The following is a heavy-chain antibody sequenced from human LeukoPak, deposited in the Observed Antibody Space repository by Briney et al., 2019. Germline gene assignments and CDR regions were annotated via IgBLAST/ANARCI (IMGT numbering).Heavy chain of an antibody. J-gene: IGHJ4*02. V-gene: IGHV3-21*01. Sequence: GGTLRLSCAASGFTFSDYTMSWVRQAPGKGLEWVSSITPRGDYIYYADSLKGRFTISRDNAKNSLYLQMSSLRAEDTAVYYCVRHRTASDYWGQGALVTVSS. D-gene: IGHD1-1*01. CDR3: VRHRTASDY. CDR2: ITPRGDYI. CDR1: GFTFSDYT.